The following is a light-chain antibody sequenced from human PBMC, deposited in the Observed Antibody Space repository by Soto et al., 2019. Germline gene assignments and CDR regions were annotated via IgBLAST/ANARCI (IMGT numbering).Light chain of an antibody. J-gene: IGKJ5*01. V-gene: IGKV1-16*01. CDR3: QQYNSYPIT. CDR2: ATS. CDR1: QGIANY. Sequence: DVQMTQSPSSVSASVGDSVTITCWASQGIANYLSWFQQKPGKAPKALIYATSTLQTGVPSRFSGSGSGTDFTLTISSLQSEDFATYYCQQYNSYPITFGQGTRLEMK.